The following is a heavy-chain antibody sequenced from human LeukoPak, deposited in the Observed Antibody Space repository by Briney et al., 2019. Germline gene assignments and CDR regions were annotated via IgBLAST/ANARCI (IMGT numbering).Heavy chain of an antibody. V-gene: IGHV4-38-2*02. CDR2: IYHSGST. D-gene: IGHD2-15*01. CDR1: GYSISSGYY. J-gene: IGHJ6*03. Sequence: PSETLSLTCTVSGYSISSGYYWGWIRQPPGKGLEWSGSIYHSGSTYYNPSLKSRVTISVDTSKNQFSLKLSSVTAADTAVYYCATAHCSGGSCYPLYYYYMDVWGKGTTVTVSS. CDR3: ATAHCSGGSCYPLYYYYMDV.